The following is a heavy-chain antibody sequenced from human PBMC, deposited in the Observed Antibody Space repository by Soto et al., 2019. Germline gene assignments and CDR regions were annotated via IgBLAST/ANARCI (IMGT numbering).Heavy chain of an antibody. Sequence: QVQLVESGGGVVKPGRSLRLSCAASGFTFSSYGMHWVRQAPGKGLEWVAVIWYDGSNKYYADSVKGRFTISRDNSKNTLYLQMNSLRAEDTAVYYCERGSSSPDYWGQGTLVTVSS. V-gene: IGHV3-33*01. D-gene: IGHD6-6*01. CDR3: ERGSSSPDY. CDR2: IWYDGSNK. J-gene: IGHJ4*02. CDR1: GFTFSSYG.